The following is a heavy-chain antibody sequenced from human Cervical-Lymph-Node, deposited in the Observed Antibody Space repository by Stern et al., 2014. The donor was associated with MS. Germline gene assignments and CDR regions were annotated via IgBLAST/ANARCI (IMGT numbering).Heavy chain of an antibody. V-gene: IGHV1-69*01. CDR3: ARDDVETAMWS. CDR1: GDTFNNYA. Sequence: QEQLVQSGAELKKPGSSVKVSCKTSGDTFNNYAISWVRQAPGQGLEWMGGIIPVFGTTDYAQKFQGRLTITADEPTSTAYMELSSLRSDDTAVYYCARDDVETAMWSWGQGTLVTVSS. D-gene: IGHD5-18*01. J-gene: IGHJ4*02. CDR2: IIPVFGTT.